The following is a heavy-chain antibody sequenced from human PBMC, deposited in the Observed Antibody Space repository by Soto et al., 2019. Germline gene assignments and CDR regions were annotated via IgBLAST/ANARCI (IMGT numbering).Heavy chain of an antibody. CDR1: GGSITSGDSY. Sequence: QVQLQESGPGLVKPSQTLSLTCTVSGGSITSGDSYWTWIRQHPGKGLEWIAYIYYSATTAYNPSLRNRVIISLDTSNNDFSLTVNSVTAADTAVYYCAREGYNYNGMDVWGPGTTVTVSS. CDR3: AREGYNYNGMDV. J-gene: IGHJ6*02. V-gene: IGHV4-31*03. CDR2: IYYSATT.